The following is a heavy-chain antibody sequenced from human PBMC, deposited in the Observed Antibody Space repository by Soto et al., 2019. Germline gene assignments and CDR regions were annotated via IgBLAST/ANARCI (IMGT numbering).Heavy chain of an antibody. CDR3: ARDGGGYSGYVHFDY. CDR1: GFTVSSNY. CDR2: IYSGGST. Sequence: EVQLVESGGGLVQPGGSLRLSCVASGFTVSSNYMSWVRQAPGKGLEWVSVIYSGGSTYYADSVKGRFTISRHNSKNTLYLQMNSLRAEDTAVYYCARDGGGYSGYVHFDYWGQGTLVTVSS. J-gene: IGHJ4*02. V-gene: IGHV3-53*04. D-gene: IGHD5-12*01.